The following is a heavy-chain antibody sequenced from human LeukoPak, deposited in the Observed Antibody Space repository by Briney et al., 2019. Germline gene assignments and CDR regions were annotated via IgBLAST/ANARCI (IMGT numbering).Heavy chain of an antibody. V-gene: IGHV3-7*01. D-gene: IGHD6-13*01. J-gene: IGHJ4*02. CDR2: IKQDGSEK. CDR3: SKYSSTPGLDY. Sequence: GGSLRLSCAASGFTVSTNYMSWVRQAPGKGLEWVANIKQDGSEKYYVDSVKGRFTISRDNAKNSLYLQMNSLRAEDTAVYYCSKYSSTPGLDYWGQGTLVTVSS. CDR1: GFTVSTNY.